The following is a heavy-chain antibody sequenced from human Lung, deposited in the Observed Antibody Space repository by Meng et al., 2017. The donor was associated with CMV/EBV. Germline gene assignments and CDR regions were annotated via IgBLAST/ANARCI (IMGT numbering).Heavy chain of an antibody. D-gene: IGHD6-19*01. J-gene: IGHJ4*02. V-gene: IGHV3-21*01. Sequence: GESXKISCAASGFNFRTYSMNWVRQAPGKGLEWVSSISSSSTYIYYADSVKGRFTISRDNAKNSLYLQMNSLRAEDTAVYYCARETGSSGWYGPGYWGQGTLVTVSS. CDR2: ISSSSTYI. CDR1: GFNFRTYS. CDR3: ARETGSSGWYGPGY.